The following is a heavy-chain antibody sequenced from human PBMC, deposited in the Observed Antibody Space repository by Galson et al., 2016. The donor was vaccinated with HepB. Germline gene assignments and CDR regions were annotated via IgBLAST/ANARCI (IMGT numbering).Heavy chain of an antibody. Sequence: TLSLTCTVSGGSISRGSYFCNWIRQPAGKGLEWIGSMFTSGNSNYNPSLKSRVTISLDTSKNQFSLKMSSVTAADTAVYYCAVWFGDVNYWGQGTLVTASS. CDR3: AVWFGDVNY. D-gene: IGHD3-10*01. J-gene: IGHJ4*02. CDR1: GGSISRGSYF. V-gene: IGHV4-61*02. CDR2: MFTSGNS.